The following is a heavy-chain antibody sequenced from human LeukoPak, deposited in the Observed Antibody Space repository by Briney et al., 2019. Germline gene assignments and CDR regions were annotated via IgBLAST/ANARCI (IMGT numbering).Heavy chain of an antibody. CDR1: GGSISSYY. CDR2: IYYSGST. D-gene: IGHD3-22*01. V-gene: IGHV4-59*08. Sequence: SETLSLTYTVSGGSISSYYWSWIRQPPGKGLEWIGYIYYSGSTNYNPSLKSRVTISVDTSKNQFSLKLSSVTAADTAVYYYARHSPEKYYDSSGYYSPYYYYGMDVWGQGTTVTVSS. J-gene: IGHJ6*02. CDR3: ARHSPEKYYDSSGYYSPYYYYGMDV.